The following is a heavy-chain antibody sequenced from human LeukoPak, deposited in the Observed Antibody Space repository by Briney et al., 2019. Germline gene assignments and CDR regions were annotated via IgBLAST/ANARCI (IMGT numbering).Heavy chain of an antibody. CDR1: GGSISSGGYS. Sequence: SQTLSLTCAVSGGSISSGGYSWSWIRQPPGRGLERIGYIYHSGSTYYNPSLKSRVTISVDRSKNQFSLKLSSVTAADTAVYYCARGNYYDSSGYPDAFDIWGQGTMVTVSS. CDR2: IYHSGST. J-gene: IGHJ3*02. D-gene: IGHD3-22*01. V-gene: IGHV4-30-2*01. CDR3: ARGNYYDSSGYPDAFDI.